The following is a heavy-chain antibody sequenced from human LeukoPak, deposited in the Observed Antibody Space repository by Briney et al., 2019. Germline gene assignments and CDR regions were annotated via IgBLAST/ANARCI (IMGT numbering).Heavy chain of an antibody. J-gene: IGHJ6*03. CDR3: ARDGEYLDYYYYYYMDV. D-gene: IGHD6-6*01. V-gene: IGHV1-46*01. Sequence: ASVKVSCKASGYTFTDYYMYWVRQAPGQGLEWMGIINPSGGSTSYAQKFQGRVTMTRDMSTSTVYMELSSLRSEDTAVYYCARDGEYLDYYYYYYMDVWGKGTTVTVSS. CDR1: GYTFTDYY. CDR2: INPSGGST.